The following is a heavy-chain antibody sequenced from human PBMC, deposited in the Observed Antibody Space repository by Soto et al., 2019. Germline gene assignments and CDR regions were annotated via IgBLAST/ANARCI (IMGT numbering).Heavy chain of an antibody. V-gene: IGHV4-30-4*01. D-gene: IGHD3-9*01. CDR1: GDSVSSGNYY. CDR3: ARSNYFERFDY. Sequence: QVQLQESGPGLVKPSQTLSLTCTVSGDSVSSGNYYWSWIRQPPGKGPEWIGYIYSGGNSHHNPSLKSRVTISLDTSENQISLSLSSVTAADTAVYYCARSNYFERFDYWGQGTLVIVSS. J-gene: IGHJ4*02. CDR2: IYSGGNS.